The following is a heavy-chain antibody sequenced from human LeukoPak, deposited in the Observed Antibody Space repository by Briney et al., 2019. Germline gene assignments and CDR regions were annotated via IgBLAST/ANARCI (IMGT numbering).Heavy chain of an antibody. CDR2: IYHSGST. V-gene: IGHV4-59*01. J-gene: IGHJ6*03. CDR1: GGSISDYY. D-gene: IGHD2-2*01. Sequence: PSETLSLTCTVSGGSISDYYWSWIRQPPGKEMEWIGYIYHSGSTTYKPSLKGRVTMSVDTSKNQFSLKLSSVTAADAAVYYCARGDFCSATSCYLRPMDVWGKGTTVTVSS. CDR3: ARGDFCSATSCYLRPMDV.